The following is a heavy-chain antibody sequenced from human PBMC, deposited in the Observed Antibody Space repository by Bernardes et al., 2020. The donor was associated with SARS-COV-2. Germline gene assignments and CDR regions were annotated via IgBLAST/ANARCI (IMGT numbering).Heavy chain of an antibody. D-gene: IGHD7-27*01. CDR1: GGSLSGYY. J-gene: IGHJ2*01. V-gene: IGHV4-34*01. Sequence: SETLSLTCAVYGGSLSGYYWNWIRQPPGKGLEWIGEINYSGSTNYNPSLKSRVTTSVETSKNQFSLKLNSVTAADTAVYYCARADWGIWYFDLWGRGTLVTVSS. CDR2: INYSGST. CDR3: ARADWGIWYFDL.